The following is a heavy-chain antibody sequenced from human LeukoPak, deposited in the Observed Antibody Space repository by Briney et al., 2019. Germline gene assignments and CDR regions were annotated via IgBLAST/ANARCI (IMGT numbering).Heavy chain of an antibody. J-gene: IGHJ5*02. V-gene: IGHV4-38-2*01. CDR3: ARVKRGSYLNWFYP. D-gene: IGHD1-26*01. CDR1: GYSISSGYY. CDR2: IYHSGST. Sequence: KASETLSLTCAVYGYSISSGYYWGWIRQPPGKGLEWIGSIYHSGSTYYNPSLKSRVTISVDTSKNQFSLKLSSVSAEDTAVYYCARVKRGSYLNWFYPGYWGTLVTVSA.